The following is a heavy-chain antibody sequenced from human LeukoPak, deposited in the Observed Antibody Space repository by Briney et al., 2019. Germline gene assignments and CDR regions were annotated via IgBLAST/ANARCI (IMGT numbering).Heavy chain of an antibody. CDR1: GFTFSSYS. CDR3: ARCTTGRTFGSLREIKRSREIDY. D-gene: IGHD1-1*01. V-gene: IGHV3-21*01. CDR2: ISSSSSNI. J-gene: IGHJ4*02. Sequence: GGSLRLSCAASGFTFSSYSMNWVRQAPGKGLEWVSSISSSSSNIYYADSVKGRFTISRDNAKNSLYLQMNSLRVEDTAVYSCARCTTGRTFGSLREIKRSREIDYWGQGTLVTVSS.